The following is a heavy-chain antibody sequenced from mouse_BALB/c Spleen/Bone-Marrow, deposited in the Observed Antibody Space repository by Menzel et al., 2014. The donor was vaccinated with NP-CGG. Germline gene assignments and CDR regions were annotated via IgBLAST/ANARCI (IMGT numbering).Heavy chain of an antibody. CDR2: ICSGSSTI. CDR1: GFTFSSFG. Sequence: EVKVEESGGGLVQPGGSRKLSCAASGFTFSSFGMHWVRQAPEKGLEWVAYICSGSSTIYYADTVKGRFTISRDNPKNTPFLQMTSLRSEDTAMYYCARGGNFAWFAYWGQGTLVTVSA. D-gene: IGHD2-1*01. V-gene: IGHV5-17*02. J-gene: IGHJ3*01. CDR3: ARGGNFAWFAY.